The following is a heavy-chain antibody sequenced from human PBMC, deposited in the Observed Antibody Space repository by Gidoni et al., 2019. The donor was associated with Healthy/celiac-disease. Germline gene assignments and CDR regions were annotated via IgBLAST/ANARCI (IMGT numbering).Heavy chain of an antibody. D-gene: IGHD3-22*01. CDR1: GFTFNSYS. CDR2: ISSSSSTI. J-gene: IGHJ6*02. Sequence: EVQLVESGGGLVQPGGSLRLSCAASGFTFNSYSMNWVRQAPGKGLEWVSYISSSSSTIYYADSVKGRFTISRDNAKNSLYLQMNSLRAEDTAVYYCARSDSSGYSYYYYYGIDVWGQGTTVTVSS. V-gene: IGHV3-48*01. CDR3: ARSDSSGYSYYYYYGIDV.